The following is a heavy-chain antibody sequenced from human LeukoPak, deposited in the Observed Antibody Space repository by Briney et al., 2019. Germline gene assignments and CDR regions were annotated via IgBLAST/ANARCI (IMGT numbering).Heavy chain of an antibody. CDR2: INPNSGST. Sequence: GASVKVSCKASGYIFTDYYIHWVRQAPGQGLEWMGWINPNSGSTNYARRFQGWVTVTRDTSIATVYMEVRRLKSDDTAIYYCARDAGYYGSGTYFSYQNYYGLDVWGQGATVTVFS. D-gene: IGHD3-10*01. V-gene: IGHV1-2*04. CDR3: ARDAGYYGSGTYFSYQNYYGLDV. CDR1: GYIFTDYY. J-gene: IGHJ6*02.